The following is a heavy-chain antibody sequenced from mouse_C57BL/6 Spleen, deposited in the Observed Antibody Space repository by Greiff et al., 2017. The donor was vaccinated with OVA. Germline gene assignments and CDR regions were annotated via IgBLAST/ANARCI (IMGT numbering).Heavy chain of an antibody. V-gene: IGHV5-9*01. CDR1: GFTFSSYT. J-gene: IGHJ1*03. D-gene: IGHD4-1*01. CDR3: ARQGRLTGTGYWYFDV. Sequence: EVKLVESGGGLVKPGGSLKLSCAASGFTFSSYTMSWVRQTPEKRLEWVATISGGGGNTYYPDSVKGRFTISRDNAKNTLYLQMSSLRSEDTALYYCARQGRLTGTGYWYFDVWGTGTTVTVSS. CDR2: ISGGGGNT.